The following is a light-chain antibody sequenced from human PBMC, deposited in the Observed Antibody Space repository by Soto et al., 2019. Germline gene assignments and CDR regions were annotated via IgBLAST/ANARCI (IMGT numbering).Light chain of an antibody. J-gene: IGKJ5*01. V-gene: IGKV1-5*03. CDR1: QNINSW. CDR2: EAS. Sequence: GDRVTITCRASQNINSWLAWYQQKPGKAPKLLIYEASTLERGVPSRFGGSGSGTEFTLTISSLQPDDFATYYCQQLNTYPITFGQGTRLEIK. CDR3: QQLNTYPIT.